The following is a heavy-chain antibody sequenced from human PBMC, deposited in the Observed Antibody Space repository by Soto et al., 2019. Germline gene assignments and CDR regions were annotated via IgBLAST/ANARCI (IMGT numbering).Heavy chain of an antibody. D-gene: IGHD1-20*01. Sequence: QVQLVQSGAEVKKPGASVKVSCKASGYTFTSYGISWVRQAPGQGLEWMGWISAYNGNTNYAQKLQGRVTMTTDTSTSTAYMELMSLSSDDAAVDYCGGPRYWNNCRSGCLRGAFDIWGQGTMVTVSS. V-gene: IGHV1-18*01. J-gene: IGHJ3*02. CDR3: GGPRYWNNCRSGCLRGAFDI. CDR1: GYTFTSYG. CDR2: ISAYNGNT.